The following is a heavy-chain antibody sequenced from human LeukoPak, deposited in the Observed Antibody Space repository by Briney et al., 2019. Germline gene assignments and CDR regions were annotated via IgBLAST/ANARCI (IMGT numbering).Heavy chain of an antibody. D-gene: IGHD5-18*01. V-gene: IGHV3-33*06. CDR1: GFTFSSSA. J-gene: IGHJ4*02. CDR2: IWYDGSNK. CDR3: AKDRGYSYGAFDY. Sequence: GGSLRLSCAASGFTFSSSAMSWVRQAPGKGLEWVAVIWYDGSNKYYADSVKGRFTISRDNSKNTLYLQMNSLRAEDTAVYYCAKDRGYSYGAFDYWGQGTLVTVSS.